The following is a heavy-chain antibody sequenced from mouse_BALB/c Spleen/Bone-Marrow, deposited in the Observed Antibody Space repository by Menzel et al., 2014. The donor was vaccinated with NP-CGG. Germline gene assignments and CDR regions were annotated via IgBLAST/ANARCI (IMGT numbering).Heavy chain of an antibody. V-gene: IGHV4-1*02. CDR3: ARLGYYGGFAY. CDR2: INPDSSTI. CDR1: GFDFSGFW. D-gene: IGHD2-3*01. Sequence: EVQLVESGGGLVQPGGSLKLSCAASGFDFSGFWTGWVRQAPGKGLEWIGEINPDSSTINYTPSLKDRFIISRDNAKNTLYLQMSKVRSEDTALYYCARLGYYGGFAYWGQGTLVTVSA. J-gene: IGHJ3*01.